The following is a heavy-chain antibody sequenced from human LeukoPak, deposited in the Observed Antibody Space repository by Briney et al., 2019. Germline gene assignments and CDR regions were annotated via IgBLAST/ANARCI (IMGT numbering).Heavy chain of an antibody. Sequence: GGSLRLSCAASGFTFSSYEMNWVRQAPGKGLEWVSAISGSGGSTYYADSVKGRFTISRDNSKNTLYLQMNSLRAEDTAVYYCAKDGVPITFGGVTHDAFDIWGQGTMVTVSS. CDR2: ISGSGGST. CDR3: AKDGVPITFGGVTHDAFDI. J-gene: IGHJ3*02. V-gene: IGHV3-23*01. CDR1: GFTFSSYE. D-gene: IGHD3-16*01.